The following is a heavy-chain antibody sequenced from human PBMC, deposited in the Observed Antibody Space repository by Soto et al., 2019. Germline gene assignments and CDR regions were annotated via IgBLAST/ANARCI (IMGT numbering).Heavy chain of an antibody. J-gene: IGHJ4*02. Sequence: LSLTCTVSGGSISSYYWSWIRQPPGKGLEWIGYIYYSGSTNYNPSLKSRVTISVDTSKNQFSLKLSSVTAADTAAYYCARGTYYYGSGSYYTPYYFDYWGQGTLVTVSS. CDR3: ARGTYYYGSGSYYTPYYFDY. V-gene: IGHV4-59*01. CDR2: IYYSGST. CDR1: GGSISSYY. D-gene: IGHD3-10*01.